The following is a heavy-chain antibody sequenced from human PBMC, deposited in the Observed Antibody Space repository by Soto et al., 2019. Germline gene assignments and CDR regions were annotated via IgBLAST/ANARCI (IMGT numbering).Heavy chain of an antibody. CDR1: GGSISSSSYY. D-gene: IGHD5-12*01. CDR2: IYYSGST. Sequence: GSLRLSCTVSGGSISSSSYYWGWIRQPPGKGLEWIGSIYYSGSTYYNPSLKSRVTISVDTSKNQFSLKLSSVTAADTAVYYCAREGGGYDYWGQGTLVTVSS. J-gene: IGHJ4*02. CDR3: AREGGGYDY. V-gene: IGHV4-39*07.